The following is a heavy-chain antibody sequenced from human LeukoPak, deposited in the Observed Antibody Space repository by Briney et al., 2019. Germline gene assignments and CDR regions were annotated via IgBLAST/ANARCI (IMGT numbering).Heavy chain of an antibody. V-gene: IGHV3-7*01. Sequence: GGSLRLSCAASGFTFSSYGMHWVRQSPGKGLEWVANIQHDGSEKSYVDSVKGRFTISRDNANNSLYLQMNSLRPEDTALYTCARGIHLSGNWGQGTLVTVSS. CDR3: ARGIHLSGN. CDR1: GFTFSSYG. J-gene: IGHJ4*02. CDR2: IQHDGSEK.